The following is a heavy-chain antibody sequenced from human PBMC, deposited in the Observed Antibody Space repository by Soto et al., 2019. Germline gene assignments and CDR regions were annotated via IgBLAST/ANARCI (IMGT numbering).Heavy chain of an antibody. D-gene: IGHD6-13*01. CDR1: GFIVSASY. V-gene: IGHV3-53*02. CDR2: IYSDGRT. J-gene: IGHJ4*02. Sequence: DVQLVETGGGLIQPGGSLRLSCAATGFIVSASYMSWVRQAPGKGLEWVSVIYSDGRTYYTDSVKGRFTISRDNSKNTLYLQMISLGAEDTAVYYCARCSGWYGQCYFDCWGQGTLVTVSS. CDR3: ARCSGWYGQCYFDC.